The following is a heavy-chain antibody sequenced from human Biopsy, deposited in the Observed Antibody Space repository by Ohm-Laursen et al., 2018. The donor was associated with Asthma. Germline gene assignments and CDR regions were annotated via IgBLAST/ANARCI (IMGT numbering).Heavy chain of an antibody. V-gene: IGHV3-30*06. CDR3: VRDGADDAFDI. CDR1: GFSFSNFA. D-gene: IGHD4-17*01. J-gene: IGHJ3*02. CDR2: ISKDASTQ. Sequence: SLRLSCTASGFSFSNFAIHWVRQAPGKGLEWVGVISKDASTQDYADYVKGRFTMARDNSKNTLDLQMNSLREEDTAVYYCVRDGADDAFDIWGQGTVVSVSS.